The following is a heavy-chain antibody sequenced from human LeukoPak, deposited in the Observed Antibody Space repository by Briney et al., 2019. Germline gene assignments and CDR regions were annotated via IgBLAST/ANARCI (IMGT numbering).Heavy chain of an antibody. V-gene: IGHV3-23*01. J-gene: IGHJ4*02. D-gene: IGHD3-22*01. CDR1: GFTFSSYA. CDR3: AKAQEAYYYDSSGYYGAYYFDY. CDR2: ISGSGGST. Sequence: GGSLRLSCAASGFTFSSYAMSWVRQAPGKGLEWGSAISGSGGSTYYADSVKGRFTISRDNSKNTLYLQMNSLRAEDTAVYYCAKAQEAYYYDSSGYYGAYYFDYWGQGTLVTVSS.